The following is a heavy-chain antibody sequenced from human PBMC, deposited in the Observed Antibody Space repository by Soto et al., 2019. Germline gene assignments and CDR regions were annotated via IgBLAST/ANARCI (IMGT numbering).Heavy chain of an antibody. V-gene: IGHV1-69*13. D-gene: IGHD3-22*01. CDR3: ARFDRSGYNPFDY. J-gene: IGHJ4*02. CDR1: GGTFSSYA. Sequence: SVKVSCKASGGTFSSYAISWVRQAPGQGLEWMGGIIPIFGTANYAQKFQGRVTITADESTSTAYMELSSLRSEDTAVYYCARFDRSGYNPFDYWGQGTLVTVSS. CDR2: IIPIFGTA.